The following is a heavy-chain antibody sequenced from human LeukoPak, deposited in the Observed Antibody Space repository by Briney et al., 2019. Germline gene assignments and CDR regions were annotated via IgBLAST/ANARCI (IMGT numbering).Heavy chain of an antibody. J-gene: IGHJ5*02. V-gene: IGHV1-18*01. Sequence: ASVKVSCKASGYTFTSYGINWGRQAPGQGLEWMGWISAYNGNTNYAQKLQGRVTMTTDTSTSTAYMELRSLRSDDTAVYYCARVGWGDPADMTDGDWLDPWGQGTLVTVSS. CDR1: GYTFTSYG. D-gene: IGHD2-2*01. CDR3: ARVGWGDPADMTDGDWLDP. CDR2: ISAYNGNT.